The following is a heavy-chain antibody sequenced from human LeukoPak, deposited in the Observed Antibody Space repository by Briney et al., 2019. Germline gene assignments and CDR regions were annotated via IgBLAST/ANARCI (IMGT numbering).Heavy chain of an antibody. V-gene: IGHV3-66*01. D-gene: IGHD5-12*01. CDR2: IYSGGST. CDR3: ARDLSGPLDY. CDR1: GFTVSHNY. Sequence: GGSLRLSCAASGFTVSHNYMSWVRQAPGRGLEWVSVIYSGGSTNYADSVKGRFTISRDNSKNTLYLQMNSLRAEDTAVYYCARDLSGPLDYWGQGTLVTVSS. J-gene: IGHJ4*02.